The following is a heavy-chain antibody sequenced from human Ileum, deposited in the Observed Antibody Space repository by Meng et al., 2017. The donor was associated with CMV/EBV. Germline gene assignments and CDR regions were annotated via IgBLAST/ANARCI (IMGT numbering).Heavy chain of an antibody. Sequence: QMQLQESGPGLVKPAETLSLTCTASGDPISSGSHPWAWFRQPPGKRLEWIGSMYFSGIADYNPSLKSRVTISLHATQKQFSLRLTSVTAADSAVYFCARDLTNKWFYYWGQGTLVTVSS. CDR1: GDPISSGSHP. D-gene: IGHD1-26*01. CDR2: MYFSGIA. J-gene: IGHJ4*02. V-gene: IGHV4-39*07. CDR3: ARDLTNKWFYY.